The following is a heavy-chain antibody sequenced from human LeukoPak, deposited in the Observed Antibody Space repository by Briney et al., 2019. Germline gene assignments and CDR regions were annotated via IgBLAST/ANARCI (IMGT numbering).Heavy chain of an antibody. CDR1: GGSIRSDF. V-gene: IGHV4-59*08. Sequence: SETLSLTCTVSGGSIRSDFWSWIRQPPGKGLEWIGYVYYSGSTNYSPSLNSRVTISIDTSKNKFSLKLTSVTAADTAVYYCARRLYCSSTSCKKGPLDYWGQGTLVTVSS. CDR2: VYYSGST. CDR3: ARRLYCSSTSCKKGPLDY. D-gene: IGHD2-2*01. J-gene: IGHJ4*02.